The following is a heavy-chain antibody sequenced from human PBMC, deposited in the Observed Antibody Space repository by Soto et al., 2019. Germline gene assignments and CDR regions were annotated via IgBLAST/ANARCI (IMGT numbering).Heavy chain of an antibody. Sequence: SETLSLTCTVSGGSISSYYWSWIRQPPGKGLEWIGYIYYSGSTNYNPSLKSRVTISVDTSKNQFSLKLSSVTAADTAVYYCARVNRQQLLYYYYGMDVWGQGTTVTVSS. D-gene: IGHD6-13*01. J-gene: IGHJ6*02. CDR3: ARVNRQQLLYYYYGMDV. CDR2: IYYSGST. CDR1: GGSISSYY. V-gene: IGHV4-59*01.